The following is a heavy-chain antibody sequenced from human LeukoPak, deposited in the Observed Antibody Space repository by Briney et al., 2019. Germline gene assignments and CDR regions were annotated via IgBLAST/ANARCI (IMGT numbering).Heavy chain of an antibody. CDR1: GFTFSSYA. CDR3: VKDPRHCSGGSCYSQPPLFDY. Sequence: GGSLRLSCSASGFTFSSYAMHWVRQAPGKGLEYVSAISSNGGSTYYADSVKGRFTISRDNSKNTLYLQMSSLSAEDTAVYYCVKDPRHCSGGSCYSQPPLFDYWGQGTLVTVSS. V-gene: IGHV3-64D*06. D-gene: IGHD2-15*01. J-gene: IGHJ4*02. CDR2: ISSNGGST.